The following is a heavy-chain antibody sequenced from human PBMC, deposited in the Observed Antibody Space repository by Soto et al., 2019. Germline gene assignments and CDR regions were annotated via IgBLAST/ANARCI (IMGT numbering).Heavy chain of an antibody. D-gene: IGHD2-21*02. Sequence: EVQLVESGGGLIQPGGSLRLSCAASGFTVSSNYMSWVRQAPGKGLEWVSVIYSGGSTYYADSVKGRFTISRDNSKNTLYLQMNSLRAEDTAVYYCARDDDGGNSGQLDYWGQGTLVTVSS. J-gene: IGHJ4*02. CDR1: GFTVSSNY. CDR2: IYSGGST. V-gene: IGHV3-53*01. CDR3: ARDDDGGNSGQLDY.